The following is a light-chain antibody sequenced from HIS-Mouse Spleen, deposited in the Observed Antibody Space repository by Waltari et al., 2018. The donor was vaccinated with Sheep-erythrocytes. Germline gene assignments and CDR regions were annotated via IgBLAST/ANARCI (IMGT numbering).Light chain of an antibody. V-gene: IGLV2-14*03. CDR3: SSYTSSSTWV. CDR2: DVS. J-gene: IGLJ3*02. CDR1: SSDVGGYNY. Sequence: HSALTQPASVSGSPGQSITISCPGTSSDVGGYNYVSWYQQHPGKAPKLMIYDVSNRPSGGSNRFSGSKSGNTASLTISGLQAEDEADYYCSSYTSSSTWVFGGGTKLTVL.